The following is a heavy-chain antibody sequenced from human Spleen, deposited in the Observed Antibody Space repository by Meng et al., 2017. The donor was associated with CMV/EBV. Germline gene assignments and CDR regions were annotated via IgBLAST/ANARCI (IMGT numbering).Heavy chain of an antibody. V-gene: IGHV4-31*02. CDR1: GGSISSGNYH. CDR3: ASSYNFWSKYYFDY. D-gene: IGHD3-3*01. CDR2: IYYSGST. J-gene: IGHJ4*02. Sequence: SGGSISSGNYHWRWIRQHPGKGLEWIGYIYYSGSTHYNPSLRSRVTISVDTSKNQFSLKLSSVTAADTAVYYCASSYNFWSKYYFDYWGQGTLVTVSS.